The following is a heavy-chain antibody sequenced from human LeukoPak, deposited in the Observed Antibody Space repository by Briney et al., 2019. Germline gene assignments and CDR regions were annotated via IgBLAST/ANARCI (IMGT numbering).Heavy chain of an antibody. J-gene: IGHJ4*02. CDR3: ARRDPLYDILTGGFDY. CDR1: GFTFSSYA. Sequence: GGSLRLSCAASGFTFSSYAMHWVRQAPGKGLEWVAVITYDGSNKYYADSVKGRFTISRDNSKNTLYLQMNSLRAEDTPVYYCARRDPLYDILTGGFDYWGQGTLVTVSS. V-gene: IGHV3-30-3*01. CDR2: ITYDGSNK. D-gene: IGHD3-9*01.